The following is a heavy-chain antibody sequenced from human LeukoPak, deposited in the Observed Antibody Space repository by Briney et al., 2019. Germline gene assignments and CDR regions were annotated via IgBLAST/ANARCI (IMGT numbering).Heavy chain of an antibody. CDR2: IKQDGSEK. D-gene: IGHD2/OR15-2a*01. V-gene: IGHV3-7*03. Sequence: GGSLRLSCAASGFTFSSYWMSWVRQAPGKGLEWVANIKQDGSEKYYVDSVKGRFTISRGNAKNSLYLQMNSLRAEDTAVYYCARTPSMWPDAFDIWGQGTMVTVSS. CDR3: ARTPSMWPDAFDI. J-gene: IGHJ3*02. CDR1: GFTFSSYW.